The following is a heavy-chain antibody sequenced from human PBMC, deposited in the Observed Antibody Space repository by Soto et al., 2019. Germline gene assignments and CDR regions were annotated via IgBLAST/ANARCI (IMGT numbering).Heavy chain of an antibody. CDR2: INHSGST. CDR1: GGSISSYY. Sequence: PSKTLSLTCTVSGGSISSYYWSWIRQPPGKGLEWIGEINHSGSTNYNPSLKSRVTISVDTSKNQFSLKLSSVTAADTAVYYCARGGYDILTGYTDYWGQGTLVTVSS. J-gene: IGHJ4*02. V-gene: IGHV4-34*01. CDR3: ARGGYDILTGYTDY. D-gene: IGHD3-9*01.